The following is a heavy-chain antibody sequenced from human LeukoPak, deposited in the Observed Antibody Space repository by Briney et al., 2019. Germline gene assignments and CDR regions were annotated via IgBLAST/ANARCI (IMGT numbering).Heavy chain of an antibody. CDR3: ARDQTYSGSGIYTYFDS. J-gene: IGHJ4*02. CDR2: IYYSGST. CDR1: GGSISSYY. Sequence: SETLSLTCTVSGGSISSYYWSWIRQPPGKGLEWIGYIYYSGSTNYNPSLKSRVTISVDTSKNQFFLKLSSVTAADTAVYYCARDQTYSGSGIYTYFDSWGQGILVTVSS. V-gene: IGHV4-59*12. D-gene: IGHD3-10*01.